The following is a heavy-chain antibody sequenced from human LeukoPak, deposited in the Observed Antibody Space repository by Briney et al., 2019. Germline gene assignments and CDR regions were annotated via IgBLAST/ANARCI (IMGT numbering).Heavy chain of an antibody. Sequence: SVKVSCKASGGTFSSYAISWVRQAPGQGLEWMGGIIPIFGTANYAQKFQGRVTITTDESTSTAYMELSSLRSEDTAVYYCARDSIVGATTYYFDYWGQGTLVTVSS. V-gene: IGHV1-69*05. D-gene: IGHD1-26*01. CDR2: IIPIFGTA. CDR1: GGTFSSYA. J-gene: IGHJ4*02. CDR3: ARDSIVGATTYYFDY.